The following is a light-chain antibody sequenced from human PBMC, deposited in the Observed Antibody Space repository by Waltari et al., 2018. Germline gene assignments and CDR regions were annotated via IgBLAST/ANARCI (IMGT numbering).Light chain of an antibody. CDR2: EVS. CDR3: NSYVGSTLFYV. J-gene: IGLJ1*01. V-gene: IGLV2-8*01. Sequence: QSALTQPPSASGSPGQSVTISCTGTSSDVGGYKYVSWYQQHPGKAPQLIIYEVSKRPSGVPDRFSGSKSGNTASLTVSGLHAEDEADYYCNSYVGSTLFYVFGTGTKVTVV. CDR1: SSDVGGYKY.